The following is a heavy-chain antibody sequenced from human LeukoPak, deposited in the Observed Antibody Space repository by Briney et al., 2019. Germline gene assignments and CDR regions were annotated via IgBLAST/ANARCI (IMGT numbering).Heavy chain of an antibody. CDR2: YYHSGST. D-gene: IGHD2-15*01. J-gene: IGHJ2*01. CDR1: GGSISSGGYS. V-gene: IGHV4-30-2*01. Sequence: SSETLSLTCTVSGGSISSGGYSWCCLRQPPGKRLEWVGYYYHSGSTYYNPSLKSRVTISVDRSKTQFSLKLSSVTAADTAVYYCARGDEYCSGGSCYQPRYFYLWGRGTLVTVSS. CDR3: ARGDEYCSGGSCYQPRYFYL.